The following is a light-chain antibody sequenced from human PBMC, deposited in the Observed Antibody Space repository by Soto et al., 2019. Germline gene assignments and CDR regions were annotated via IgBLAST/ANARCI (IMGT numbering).Light chain of an antibody. CDR3: QQYGSPPMYT. CDR2: AAS. V-gene: IGKV3-20*01. Sequence: EIVLTQSPGTLSLSPGERATLSCRASQSVSSSYLAWYQHKPGQAPRLLIYAASSRATGIPDRFSGSGSGTDFTLTSRRLELEDFAVYYFQQYGSPPMYTFGQGTKLEI. J-gene: IGKJ2*01. CDR1: QSVSSSY.